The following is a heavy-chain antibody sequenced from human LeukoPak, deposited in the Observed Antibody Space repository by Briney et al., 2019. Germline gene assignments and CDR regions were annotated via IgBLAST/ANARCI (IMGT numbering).Heavy chain of an antibody. J-gene: IGHJ4*02. CDR3: ARVSYYDYVWGSWDFDY. Sequence: SETLSLTCTVSGGSISSYYWSWLRQPAGKGLEWIGRIYTSGSTNYNPSLKSRVTISVDTSKNQFSLKLSSVTAADTAVYYCARVSYYDYVWGSWDFDYWGQGTLVTVSS. CDR1: GGSISSYY. D-gene: IGHD3-16*01. CDR2: IYTSGST. V-gene: IGHV4-4*07.